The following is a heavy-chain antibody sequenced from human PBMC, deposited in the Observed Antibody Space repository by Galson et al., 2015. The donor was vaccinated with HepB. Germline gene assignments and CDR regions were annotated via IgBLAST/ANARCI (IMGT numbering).Heavy chain of an antibody. CDR1: GFSFTRYA. Sequence: SLRLSCAASGFSFTRYAMTWVRQAPGKGLEWVSSITSSGGNSYYTDYVKGRFTVSRDNSKNTLLLQLNSLRAEDTAMYFCAKDGIMVANKPYHFHYWGQGTLVTVSA. D-gene: IGHD2-15*01. J-gene: IGHJ4*02. CDR2: ITSSGGNS. V-gene: IGHV3-23*01. CDR3: AKDGIMVANKPYHFHY.